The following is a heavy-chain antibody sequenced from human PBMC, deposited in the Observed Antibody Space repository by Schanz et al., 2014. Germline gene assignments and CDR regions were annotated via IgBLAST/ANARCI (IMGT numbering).Heavy chain of an antibody. J-gene: IGHJ4*02. V-gene: IGHV3-74*02. CDR1: GFSFSTYW. CDR2: INGDGSNT. CDR3: AASSGWHPSTDY. Sequence: VHLLESGGGVVQPGGSLRLSCAASGFSFSTYWMHWVRQAPGKGLVWVSRINGDGSNTNYADSVKGRFTISRDNAKSSLYLQMNSLRVEDTAVYYCAASSGWHPSTDYWGQGTLVTVSS. D-gene: IGHD6-19*01.